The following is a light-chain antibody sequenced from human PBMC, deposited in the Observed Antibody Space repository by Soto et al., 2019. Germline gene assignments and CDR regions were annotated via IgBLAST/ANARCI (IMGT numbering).Light chain of an antibody. CDR1: QSISSW. CDR3: QQYNSYSRT. J-gene: IGKJ1*01. V-gene: IGKV1-5*03. Sequence: DIQMTQSPSTLSASVGDRVTITCRASQSISSWLAWYQQKPGKAPKLLIYKASSLESGVPSRFSGSGSGTEFTLTISSRQPDDFATYHCQQYNSYSRTFGQGTKVEVK. CDR2: KAS.